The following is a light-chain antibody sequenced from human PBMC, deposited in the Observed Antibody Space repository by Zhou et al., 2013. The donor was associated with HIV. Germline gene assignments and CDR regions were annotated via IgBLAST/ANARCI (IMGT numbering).Light chain of an antibody. J-gene: IGKJ2*01. CDR1: QSVSSNY. CDR3: QQYGSSPYT. Sequence: EFVLTQSPDTLSLSPGERATLSCRASQSVSSNYLAWYQQKPGQTPRLLIYATSSRAPGIPGRFRGSGSGTDFSLIISRLEPEDFAVYFCQQYGSSPYTFGQGTKLE. V-gene: IGKV3-20*01. CDR2: ATS.